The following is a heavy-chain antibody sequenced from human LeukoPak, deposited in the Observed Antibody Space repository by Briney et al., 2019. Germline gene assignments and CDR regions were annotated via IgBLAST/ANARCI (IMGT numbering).Heavy chain of an antibody. Sequence: ASVTVSCKASGYTFTGYYMHWVRQAPGQGLEWMGWINPNSGGTNYAQKFQGRVTMTRDTSISTAYMELSRLRSDDTAVYYCARGGGGYSYGLDYWGQGTLVTVS. D-gene: IGHD5-18*01. CDR3: ARGGGGYSYGLDY. J-gene: IGHJ4*02. V-gene: IGHV1-2*02. CDR2: INPNSGGT. CDR1: GYTFTGYY.